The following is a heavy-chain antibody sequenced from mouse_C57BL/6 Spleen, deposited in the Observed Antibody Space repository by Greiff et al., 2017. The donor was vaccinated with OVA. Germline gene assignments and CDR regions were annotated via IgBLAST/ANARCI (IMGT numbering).Heavy chain of an antibody. CDR3: ARGLTGTGAWFAY. J-gene: IGHJ3*01. Sequence: VQLQQSGPELVKPGASVKISCKASGYSFTGYYMNWVKQSPEKSLEWIGEINPSTGGTTYNQKFKAKATLTVDKSSSTAYMQLKSLTSEDSAVYYCARGLTGTGAWFAYWGQGTLVTVSA. D-gene: IGHD4-1*01. V-gene: IGHV1-42*01. CDR1: GYSFTGYY. CDR2: INPSTGGT.